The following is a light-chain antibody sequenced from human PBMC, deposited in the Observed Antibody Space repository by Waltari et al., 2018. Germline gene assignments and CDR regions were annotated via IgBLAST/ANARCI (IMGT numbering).Light chain of an antibody. V-gene: IGKV3-20*01. CDR2: GAS. J-gene: IGKJ2*02. CDR3: HQYGSSPGT. Sequence: ETVLTQSPGTLSLSPGEGATLSCRASQSVSSSYLAWYQQKPGQAPRLLIYGASSRATGIPDRFSGSGSGTDFTLTIIRLETGDFAVYYCHQYGSSPGTFGQGTKLEIK. CDR1: QSVSSSY.